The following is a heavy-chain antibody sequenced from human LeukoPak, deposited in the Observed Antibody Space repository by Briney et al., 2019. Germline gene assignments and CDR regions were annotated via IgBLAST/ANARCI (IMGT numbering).Heavy chain of an antibody. CDR2: INHSGST. V-gene: IGHV4-34*01. J-gene: IGHJ3*02. CDR3: ARAKYYYDSSGYPPHAFDI. CDR1: GGSFSGYY. Sequence: SETLSLTCAVYGGSFSGYYWSWIRQPPGKGLEWIGEINHSGSTNYNPSLKSRVTISVDTSKNQFSLKLSSVTAADTAKYYCARAKYYYDSSGYPPHAFDIWGQGTMVTVSS. D-gene: IGHD3-22*01.